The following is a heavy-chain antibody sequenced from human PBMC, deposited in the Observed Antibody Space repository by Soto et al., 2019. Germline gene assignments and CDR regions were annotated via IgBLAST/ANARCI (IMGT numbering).Heavy chain of an antibody. CDR1: GFXFSDSW. CDR3: ASLGRHG. D-gene: IGHD3-16*01. V-gene: IGHV3-7*01. J-gene: IGHJ6*02. CDR2: IKHDGSEK. Sequence: GXLRLYCASSGFXFSDSWMDWVRQAPGKGPEWVANIKHDGSEKNYVVSVKGRFTISIDNAKNSMYLQMNSLRAEDTAVYYCASLGRHGWGQGTTGTVS.